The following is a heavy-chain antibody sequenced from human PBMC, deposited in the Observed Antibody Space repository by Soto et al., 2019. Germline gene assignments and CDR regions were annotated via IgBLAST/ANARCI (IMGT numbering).Heavy chain of an antibody. Sequence: ASVKVSCKVSGYTLTELSMHWVRQAPGKGLEWMGGFDPEDGETIYAQKFQGRVTMTEDTSTDTAYMELSSLRSEDTAVYYCAIARSSSWKNHTNWFDPWGQGTLVTVSS. V-gene: IGHV1-24*01. CDR3: AIARSSSWKNHTNWFDP. CDR2: FDPEDGET. J-gene: IGHJ5*02. D-gene: IGHD6-13*01. CDR1: GYTLTELS.